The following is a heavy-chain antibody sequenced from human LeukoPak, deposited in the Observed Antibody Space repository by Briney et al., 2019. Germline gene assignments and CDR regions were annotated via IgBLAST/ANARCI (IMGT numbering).Heavy chain of an antibody. V-gene: IGHV4-34*01. J-gene: IGHJ5*02. CDR2: INHSGST. D-gene: IGHD2-15*01. CDR1: GGSFSGYY. CDR3: ARGFRVGCRGGSCYPRLRFAWFDP. Sequence: SETLSLTCAVYGGSFSGYYWSWIRQPPGKGLEWFGEINHSGSTNYNPSLKSRVTISVDTSKNQFSLKLSSVTAADTAVYYCARGFRVGCRGGSCYPRLRFAWFDPWGQGNLGTVS.